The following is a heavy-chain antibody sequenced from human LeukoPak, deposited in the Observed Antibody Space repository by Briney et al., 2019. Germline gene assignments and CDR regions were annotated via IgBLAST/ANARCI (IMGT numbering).Heavy chain of an antibody. J-gene: IGHJ4*02. CDR1: GYSISSGYY. CDR2: IYYSGST. CDR3: ARILLDYFDSNGYPDY. Sequence: PSETLSLTCTVSGYSISSGYYWGWIQQPPGRGLEWIGYIYYSGSTYYNPSLKSRVTISVDTSKNQFSLKLSSVTAADTTVYYCARILLDYFDSNGYPDYWGQGTLVTVSS. V-gene: IGHV4-38-2*02. D-gene: IGHD3-22*01.